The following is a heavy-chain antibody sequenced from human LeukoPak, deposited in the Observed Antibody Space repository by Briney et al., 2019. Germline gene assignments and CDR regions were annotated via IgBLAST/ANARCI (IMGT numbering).Heavy chain of an antibody. D-gene: IGHD2-2*01. Sequence: PGGSLRLSCAASGFTFSSYWMHWLRQVPGEGLVWVSRINSDGSSISYADSVKGRFTISRDNAKNTLYLQMYRLRTEDTAIYYCARAYQSTARFDPWGQGTLVTVSS. CDR3: ARAYQSTARFDP. CDR1: GFTFSSYW. CDR2: INSDGSSI. V-gene: IGHV3-74*01. J-gene: IGHJ5*02.